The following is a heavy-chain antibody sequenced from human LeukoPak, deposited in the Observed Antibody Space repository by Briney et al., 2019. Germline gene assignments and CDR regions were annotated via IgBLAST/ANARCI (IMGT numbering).Heavy chain of an antibody. D-gene: IGHD3-10*01. J-gene: IGHJ5*02. V-gene: IGHV4-34*01. CDR2: INHSGST. Sequence: PSETLSLTCAVYGGSLSGYYWSWIRQPPGKGLEWIGEINHSGSTNYNPSLKSRVTISVDTSKNQFSLKLSSVTAADTAVYYCARGHYYYGSGSSNWFDPWGQGTLVTVSS. CDR1: GGSLSGYY. CDR3: ARGHYYYGSGSSNWFDP.